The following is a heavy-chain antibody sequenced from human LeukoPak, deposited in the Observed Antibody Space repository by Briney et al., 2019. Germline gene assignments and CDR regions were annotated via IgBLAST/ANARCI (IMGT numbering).Heavy chain of an antibody. V-gene: IGHV4-59*08. CDR3: ARQSSIYYYGMDV. CDR1: GGSISSYC. CDR2: IYYSGST. Sequence: SETLSLTCTVSGGSISSYCWSWIRQPPGKGLEWIGYIYYSGSTNYNPSLKSRVTISVDTSKNQFSLKLSSVTAADTAVYYCARQSSIYYYGMDVWGQGTTVTVSS. J-gene: IGHJ6*02.